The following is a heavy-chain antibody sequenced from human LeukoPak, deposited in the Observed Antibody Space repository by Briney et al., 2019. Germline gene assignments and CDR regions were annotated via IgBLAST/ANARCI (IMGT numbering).Heavy chain of an antibody. Sequence: GESLMISCKGSGYSFSTYCIAWVRQMPGKGLEWMGIFNPADSDTRYSPSFQGQVTISADKSISTAYLQWSSLQASDTAMYYCARREHNPGYSDYWGQGTLVTVSS. J-gene: IGHJ4*02. D-gene: IGHD3-9*01. CDR1: GYSFSTYC. V-gene: IGHV5-51*01. CDR2: FNPADSDT. CDR3: ARREHNPGYSDY.